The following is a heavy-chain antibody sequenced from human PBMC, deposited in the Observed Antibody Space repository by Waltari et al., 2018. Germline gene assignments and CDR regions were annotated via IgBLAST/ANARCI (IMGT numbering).Heavy chain of an antibody. D-gene: IGHD2-2*02. V-gene: IGHV4-38-2*01. CDR2: IYHSGST. CDR1: GYSISSGYY. CDR3: ARRVWSYCSSTSCYNFDY. Sequence: QVQLQESGPGLVKPSETLSLTCAVSGYSISSGYYWGWIRQPPGKGLEWIGSIYHSGSTNYNPSLKSRVTISVDTSKNQFSLKLSSVTAADTAVYYCARRVWSYCSSTSCYNFDYWGQGTLVTVSS. J-gene: IGHJ4*02.